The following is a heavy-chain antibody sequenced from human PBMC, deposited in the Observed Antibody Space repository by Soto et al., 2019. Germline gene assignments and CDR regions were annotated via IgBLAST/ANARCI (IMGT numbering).Heavy chain of an antibody. D-gene: IGHD6-6*01. Sequence: QVQLVQSGAEVKKPGASLRVSCKASGYTFTTYDINWVRQTPGQGLEWMGWVSPHSGSTGFAQKFQGRLTMTTNTTITTAYMDLISLRSDDSAVYFCARGGYSSSWEFDFLGQGTLVTVS. CDR3: ARGGYSSSWEFDF. CDR2: VSPHSGST. J-gene: IGHJ4*02. V-gene: IGHV1-8*01. CDR1: GYTFTTYD.